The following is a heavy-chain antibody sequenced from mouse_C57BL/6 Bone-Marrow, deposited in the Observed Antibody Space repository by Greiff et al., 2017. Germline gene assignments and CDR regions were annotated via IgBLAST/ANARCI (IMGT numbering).Heavy chain of an antibody. D-gene: IGHD1-1*01. J-gene: IGHJ3*01. V-gene: IGHV1-81*01. CDR2: IYPRSGNT. CDR3: TRPTTVQFAY. CDR1: GYTFTSYG. Sequence: QVQLQQSGAELARPGASVKLSCKASGYTFTSYGISWVKQRTGQGLEWIGEIYPRSGNTYYNEKFKGKATLTADKSSSTAYMELRSLTSEDSAVYYCTRPTTVQFAYWGQGTLVTVSA.